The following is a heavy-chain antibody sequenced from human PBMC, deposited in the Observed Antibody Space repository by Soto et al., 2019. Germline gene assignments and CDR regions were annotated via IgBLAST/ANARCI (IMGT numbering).Heavy chain of an antibody. D-gene: IGHD6-13*01. CDR2: IITIFNTA. Sequence: ASVKVSCKASGGTFSSDAISWVRQAPGHGLEWMGGIITIFNTANYAQMFHGRVTITADESTSTAYMEMNSLRAEDTAVYYCARELLAAAGGFDYWGQGTLVTVSS. J-gene: IGHJ4*02. CDR1: GGTFSSDA. CDR3: ARELLAAAGGFDY. V-gene: IGHV1-69*13.